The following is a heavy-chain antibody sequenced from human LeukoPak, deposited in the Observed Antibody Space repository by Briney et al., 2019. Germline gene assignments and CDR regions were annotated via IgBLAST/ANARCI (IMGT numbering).Heavy chain of an antibody. V-gene: IGHV4-4*02. D-gene: IGHD5-12*01. CDR3: ARHTRPGYSGYENAFDI. J-gene: IGHJ3*02. Sequence: SETLSLTCGVSGGSISNTNWWTWFRQPPGKGLEWIGEVNLQGSTNYNPSLKSRVAISVDKSENHISLKLTSVTAADTAVYYCARHTRPGYSGYENAFDIWGQGNMVTVSS. CDR1: GGSISNTNW. CDR2: VNLQGST.